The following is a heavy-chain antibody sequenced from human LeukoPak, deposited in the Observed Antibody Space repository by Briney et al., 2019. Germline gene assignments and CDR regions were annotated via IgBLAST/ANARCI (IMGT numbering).Heavy chain of an antibody. CDR2: IRDDGSNK. J-gene: IGHJ1*01. Sequence: PGGSLRLSCAASGFTFSSYGMHWVRQAPGKGLEWVAFIRDDGSNKYYADSVKRRFTISKDNSKNTLYLKMSSLTDEDPAVYYCGNDPGDIVVVPAVKTGQLNAESFQQWGQGTLVTVSS. CDR3: GNDPGDIVVVPAVKTGQLNAESFQQ. CDR1: GFTFSSYG. D-gene: IGHD2-2*01. V-gene: IGHV3-30*02.